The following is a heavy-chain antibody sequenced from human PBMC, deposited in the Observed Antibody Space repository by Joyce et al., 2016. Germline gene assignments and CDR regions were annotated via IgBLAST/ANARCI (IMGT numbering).Heavy chain of an antibody. Sequence: QVQLVQSGAEVKQPGASVKVSCKASGYIFSRFGVSWVRQATGQGLELMGWMNHNSGNTDYAKKVKARVIMTRNPATSTAYMEVSSLRAEDTAVYYCARVYGDYVDYWGQGTLVTVSS. CDR1: GYIFSRFG. J-gene: IGHJ4*02. V-gene: IGHV1-8*01. CDR2: MNHNSGNT. CDR3: ARVYGDYVDY. D-gene: IGHD4-17*01.